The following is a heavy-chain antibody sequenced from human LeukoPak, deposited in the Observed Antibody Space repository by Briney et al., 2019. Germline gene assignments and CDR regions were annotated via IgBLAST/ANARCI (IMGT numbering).Heavy chain of an antibody. Sequence: GGSLRLSCAAYGFTSSSYAMSWVRPAPGKGLEWVSAISGSGGSTYYADSVKGGFTISRDNSKNTLYLQMNSLRAEETAVYYCAKAGIAVAEIGSPFDYWGQRTLVTVSS. CDR3: AKAGIAVAEIGSPFDY. D-gene: IGHD6-19*01. CDR1: GFTSSSYA. J-gene: IGHJ4*02. V-gene: IGHV3-23*01. CDR2: ISGSGGST.